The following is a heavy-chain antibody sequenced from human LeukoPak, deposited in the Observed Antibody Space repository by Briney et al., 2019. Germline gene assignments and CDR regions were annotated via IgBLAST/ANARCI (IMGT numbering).Heavy chain of an antibody. D-gene: IGHD3-3*01. CDR1: GFTFSSYA. J-gene: IGHJ4*02. CDR2: ISGSGGST. V-gene: IGHV3-23*01. Sequence: GGSLRLSCAASGFTFSSYAMSWVRQAPGKGLEWVSAISGSGGSTYYADSVKGRFTISRDNSKNTLYLQMNSLRAEDTAVYYCARRTLWSGYPSYYFDYWGQGTLVTVSS. CDR3: ARRTLWSGYPSYYFDY.